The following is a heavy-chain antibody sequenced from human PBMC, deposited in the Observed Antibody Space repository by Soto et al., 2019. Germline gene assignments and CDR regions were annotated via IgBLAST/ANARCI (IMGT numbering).Heavy chain of an antibody. V-gene: IGHV1-69*13. CDR3: ARDAGGYSNVNWFDP. D-gene: IGHD3-22*01. Sequence: ASVKVSCKASGGTFSSYAISWVRQAPGQGLEWMGGIIPIFGTANYAQKFQGRVTITADESTSTAYMELSSLRSEDTAVYYCARDAGGYSNVNWFDPWGQGTLVTVSS. J-gene: IGHJ5*02. CDR1: GGTFSSYA. CDR2: IIPIFGTA.